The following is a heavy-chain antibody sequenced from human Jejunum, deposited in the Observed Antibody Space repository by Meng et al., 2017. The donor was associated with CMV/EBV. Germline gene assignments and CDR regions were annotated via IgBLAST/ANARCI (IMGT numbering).Heavy chain of an antibody. CDR3: AKGARYCIASSCNWFDP. D-gene: IGHD2-15*01. V-gene: IGHV3-30*04. Sequence: FSSHAMHWVRQARGKGVEWVAVISSDGGNQYYADSLKGRFTISRDNSKNTLYLHLSSLRPGDTAMYYCAKGARYCIASSCNWFDPWGQGTLVTVSS. J-gene: IGHJ5*02. CDR1: FSSHA. CDR2: ISSDGGNQ.